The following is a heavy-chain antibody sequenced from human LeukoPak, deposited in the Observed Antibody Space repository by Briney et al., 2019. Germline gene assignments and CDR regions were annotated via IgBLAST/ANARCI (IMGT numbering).Heavy chain of an antibody. CDR2: INWNGGST. CDR1: GFTFDDYG. D-gene: IGHD3-22*01. CDR3: ARGAYYYDSSGSQWGAFDI. V-gene: IGHV3-20*04. Sequence: PGGSLRLSCAASGFTFDDYGMSWVRQAPGKGLEWVSGINWNGGSTGYADSVKGRFTISRDNAKNSLYLQMNSLRAEDTALYYCARGAYYYDSSGSQWGAFDIWGQGTMVTVSS. J-gene: IGHJ3*02.